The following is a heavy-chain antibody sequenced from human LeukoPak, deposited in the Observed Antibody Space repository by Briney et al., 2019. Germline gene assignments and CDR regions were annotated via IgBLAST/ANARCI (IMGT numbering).Heavy chain of an antibody. Sequence: SRTLSLTCTVSGGSISSGDYYWSWIRQPPGKGLEWIGEINHSGSTNYNPSLKSRVTISVDTSKNQFSLKLNSVTAADTAVYYCARGGFTMVRGVIRWFDPWGQGTLVTVSS. CDR2: INHSGST. V-gene: IGHV4-30-4*01. CDR1: GGSISSGDYY. CDR3: ARGGFTMVRGVIRWFDP. J-gene: IGHJ5*02. D-gene: IGHD3-10*01.